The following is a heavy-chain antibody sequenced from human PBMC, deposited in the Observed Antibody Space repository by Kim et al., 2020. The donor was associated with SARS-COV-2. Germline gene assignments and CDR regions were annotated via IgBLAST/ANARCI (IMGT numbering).Heavy chain of an antibody. CDR1: GGTFSSYA. D-gene: IGHD5-18*01. V-gene: IGHV1-69*13. CDR3: AREGYSYGYNGY. Sequence: SVKVSCKASGGTFSSYAISWVRQAPGQGLEWMGGIIPTFGTANYAQKFQGRVTITADESTSTAYMELSSLRSEDTAVYYCAREGYSYGYNGYWGQGTLVTVSS. J-gene: IGHJ4*02. CDR2: IIPTFGTA.